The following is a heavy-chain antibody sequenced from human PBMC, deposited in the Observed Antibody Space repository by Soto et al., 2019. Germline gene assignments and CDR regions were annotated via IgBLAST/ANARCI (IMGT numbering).Heavy chain of an antibody. CDR1: GGTFSSYA. D-gene: IGHD3-3*01. V-gene: IGHV1-69*13. Sequence: GASVKVSCKASGGTFSSYAISWVRQAPGQGLEWMGGIIPIFGTANYAQKFQGRVTITADESTSTAYMELSSLRSEDTAVYYCARVPGPYYDFWSGYPPFDPWGQGTLVTVS. J-gene: IGHJ5*02. CDR2: IIPIFGTA. CDR3: ARVPGPYYDFWSGYPPFDP.